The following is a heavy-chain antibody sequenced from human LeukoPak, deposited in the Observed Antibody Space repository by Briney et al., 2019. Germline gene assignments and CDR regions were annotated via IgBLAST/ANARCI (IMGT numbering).Heavy chain of an antibody. Sequence: GGSLRLSCAASGFTFSSYSMNWVRQAPGKGLEWVSSISSSSSYIYYADSVKGRFTISRDNAKNSLYLQMNSLRAEDTAVYYCARVMVRGVSYYFDYWGQGTLVTVSS. J-gene: IGHJ4*02. D-gene: IGHD3-10*01. CDR3: ARVMVRGVSYYFDY. CDR1: GFTFSSYS. CDR2: ISSSSSYI. V-gene: IGHV3-21*01.